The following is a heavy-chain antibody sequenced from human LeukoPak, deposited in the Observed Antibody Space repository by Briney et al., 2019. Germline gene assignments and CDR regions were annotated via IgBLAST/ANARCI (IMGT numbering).Heavy chain of an antibody. V-gene: IGHV4-38-2*02. CDR2: IYHSGRT. D-gene: IGHD3-22*01. CDR3: ARFITMIVDYFDY. CDR1: GYSISSGYY. Sequence: SETLSLTCTVSGYSISSGYYWGWIRQPPGKGLEWIGSIYHSGRTYYNPSLKSRVTISVDTSKNQFSLKLSSVTAADTAVYYCARFITMIVDYFDYWGQGTLVTVSS. J-gene: IGHJ4*02.